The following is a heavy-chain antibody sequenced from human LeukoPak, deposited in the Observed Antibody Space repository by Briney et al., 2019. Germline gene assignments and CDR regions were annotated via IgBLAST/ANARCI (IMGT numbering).Heavy chain of an antibody. D-gene: IGHD6-6*01. Sequence: GGSLRLSCAASGFTVSNTYMTWVRQAPGKGLEWVSLIYTGGKTYYADSVKGRFTISRDNSKNTLFLQMNSLRAEDTAVYYCAKGSNTAARLFDYWGQGTLVTVSS. V-gene: IGHV3-53*01. J-gene: IGHJ4*02. CDR1: GFTVSNTY. CDR2: IYTGGKT. CDR3: AKGSNTAARLFDY.